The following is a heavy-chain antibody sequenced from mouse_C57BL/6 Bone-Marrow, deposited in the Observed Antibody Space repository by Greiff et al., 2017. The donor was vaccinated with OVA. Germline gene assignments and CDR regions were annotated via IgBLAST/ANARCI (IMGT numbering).Heavy chain of an antibody. V-gene: IGHV1-15*01. CDR1: GYTFTDYE. CDR3: TREGNWGDDY. CDR2: IDPETGGT. J-gene: IGHJ2*01. D-gene: IGHD4-1*01. Sequence: QVQLQQSGAELVRPGASVTLSCKASGYTFTDYEMHWVKQTPVHGLEWIGAIDPETGGTAYNQKFKGKAILTADKSSSTAYMELRSLTSEDSAVYYCTREGNWGDDYWGQGTTLTVSS.